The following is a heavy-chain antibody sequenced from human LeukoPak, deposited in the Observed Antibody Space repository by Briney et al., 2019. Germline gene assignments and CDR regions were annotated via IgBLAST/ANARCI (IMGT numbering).Heavy chain of an antibody. CDR2: IYSGGTT. CDR1: GFTFARSA. Sequence: GGSLRLSCAASGFTFARSAMSWVRQAPGKGLEWVSVIYSGGTTYYADSVKGRFTISRDNSKNTLYLQMNSLRADDTAVYYCARANWNDDAFDIWGQGTMVTVS. D-gene: IGHD1-20*01. V-gene: IGHV3-66*01. J-gene: IGHJ3*02. CDR3: ARANWNDDAFDI.